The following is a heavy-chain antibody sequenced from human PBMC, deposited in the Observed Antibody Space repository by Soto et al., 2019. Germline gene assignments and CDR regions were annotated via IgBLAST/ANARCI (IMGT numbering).Heavy chain of an antibody. CDR2: ISGSGGST. D-gene: IGHD4-17*01. V-gene: IGHV3-23*01. CDR3: AKDGPTTVDDYYYYGMDV. CDR1: GFTFSSYA. Sequence: GGSLRLSCAASGFTFSSYAMSWVRQAPGKGLEWVSAISGSGGSTYYADSVEGRFTISRDNSKNTLYLQMNSLRAEDTAVYYCAKDGPTTVDDYYYYGMDVWGQGTTVTVSS. J-gene: IGHJ6*02.